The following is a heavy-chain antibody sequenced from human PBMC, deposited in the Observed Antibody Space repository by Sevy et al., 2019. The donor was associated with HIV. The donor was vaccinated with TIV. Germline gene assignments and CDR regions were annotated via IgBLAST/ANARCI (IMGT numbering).Heavy chain of an antibody. Sequence: GESLKISCKGTGYNFTPYWVGWVRQKPGQGLEWLGIIHPADSDTGYSPSFEGQVTISVDNSITTVYLQWSSLKASDTAVYYCARQGDLDYFDYWGQGTLVTVSS. CDR3: ARQGDLDYFDY. D-gene: IGHD1-1*01. CDR1: GYNFTPYW. CDR2: IHPADSDT. V-gene: IGHV5-51*01. J-gene: IGHJ4*02.